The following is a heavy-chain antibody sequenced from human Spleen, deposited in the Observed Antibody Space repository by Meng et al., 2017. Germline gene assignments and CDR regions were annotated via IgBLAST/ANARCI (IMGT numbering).Heavy chain of an antibody. CDR2: ISWNSGSI. D-gene: IGHD3-22*01. V-gene: IGHV3-9*01. Sequence: GGSLRLSCAASGFTFDDYAMHWVRQAPGKGLEWVSGISWNSGSIGYADSVKGRFTISRDNAKNSLYLQMNSLRAEDTALYYCAKGFSYYYDSSGYGASSGADYWGQGTLVTVAS. CDR3: AKGFSYYYDSSGYGASSGADY. CDR1: GFTFDDYA. J-gene: IGHJ4*02.